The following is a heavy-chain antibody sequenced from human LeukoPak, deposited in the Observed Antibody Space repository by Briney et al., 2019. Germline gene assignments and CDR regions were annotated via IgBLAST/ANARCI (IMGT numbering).Heavy chain of an antibody. CDR2: INPNSGGT. Sequence: GASVKVSCKASGYTFTGYYMHWVRQAPGQGLEWMGWINPNSGGTNYAQKFQGRVTMTRDTSISTAYMELSRLRSDDTAVYYCARDRLYYYDSSAQASTTITYYMDVWGKGTTVTVSS. CDR3: ARDRLYYYDSSAQASTTITYYMDV. J-gene: IGHJ6*03. D-gene: IGHD3-22*01. CDR1: GYTFTGYY. V-gene: IGHV1-2*02.